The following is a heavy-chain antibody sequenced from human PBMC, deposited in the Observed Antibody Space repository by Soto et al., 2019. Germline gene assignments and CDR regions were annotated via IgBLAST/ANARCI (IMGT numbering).Heavy chain of an antibody. CDR1: GGSINSGGYC. D-gene: IGHD5-18*01. Sequence: QVQLQESGPGLVKPSQTLSLTCTVSGGSINSGGYCWSWIRQHPGKGLDWIGCISYGGSTSYNPSRKSRVHTSEGTSKTQSSPKLTSVTAADTAVYYCSRGILVWGQGAPLTVSS. CDR3: SRGILV. CDR2: ISYGGST. V-gene: IGHV4-31*03. J-gene: IGHJ4*02.